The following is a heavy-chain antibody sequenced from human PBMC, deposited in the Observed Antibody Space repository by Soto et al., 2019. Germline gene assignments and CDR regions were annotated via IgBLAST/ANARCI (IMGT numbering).Heavy chain of an antibody. Sequence: EVQLVESGGELVKPGGSLRLSCVASGITFSNSWMSWVRQAPGKGLEWVGRIKRQTEGATTDYAAPVKGRITISRDDSKKTLYLQMNSLKIEDTAVYYCGTGSAFDLWGQGTMVTVAS. J-gene: IGHJ3*01. CDR3: GTGSAFDL. D-gene: IGHD7-27*01. CDR1: GITFSNSW. CDR2: IKRQTEGATT. V-gene: IGHV3-15*01.